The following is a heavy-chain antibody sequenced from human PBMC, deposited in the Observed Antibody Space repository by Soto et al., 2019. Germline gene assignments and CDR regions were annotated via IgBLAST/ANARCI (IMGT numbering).Heavy chain of an antibody. Sequence: GGSLRVSCAASGFTFSSYAMSWVRQAPGKGLEWVSAISGSGGSTYYADSVKGRFTISRDNSKNTLYLQMNSLRAEDTAVYYCAKEGAYGDDYYYYGMDVWGQGTTVTVSS. CDR1: GFTFSSYA. V-gene: IGHV3-23*01. CDR2: ISGSGGST. J-gene: IGHJ6*02. CDR3: AKEGAYGDDYYYYGMDV. D-gene: IGHD4-17*01.